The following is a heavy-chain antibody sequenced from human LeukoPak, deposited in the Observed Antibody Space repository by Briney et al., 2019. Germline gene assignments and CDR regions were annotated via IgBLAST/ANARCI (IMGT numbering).Heavy chain of an antibody. J-gene: IGHJ4*02. CDR3: ARGRSRRLSGHYYFDY. D-gene: IGHD6-13*01. CDR1: GDSISSSSSY. Sequence: PSETLSLTCTVSGDSISSSSSYWGWIRQPPGKGLEWIGTMYYSGSTNYNPSLKSRVTISGDTSKNQFSLKLSSVTAADTAVYYCARGRSRRLSGHYYFDYWGQGTLVTVSS. V-gene: IGHV4-39*07. CDR2: MYYSGST.